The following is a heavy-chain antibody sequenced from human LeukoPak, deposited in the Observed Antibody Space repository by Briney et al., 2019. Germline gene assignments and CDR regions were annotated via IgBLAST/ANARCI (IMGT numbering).Heavy chain of an antibody. CDR3: ARGPKLGI. Sequence: PSETLSLTCAVYGGSLSVYFWTWIRQPPGKGLEWIGEINHSGSTNYNPSLKSRVTISADTSQNQFSMTVSSVAAADTAVYYCARGPKLGIWGQGTLVIVSS. V-gene: IGHV4-34*01. D-gene: IGHD7-27*01. CDR2: INHSGST. J-gene: IGHJ4*02. CDR1: GGSLSVYF.